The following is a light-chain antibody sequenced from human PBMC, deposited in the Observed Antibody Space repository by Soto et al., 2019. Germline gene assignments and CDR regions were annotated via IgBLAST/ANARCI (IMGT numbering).Light chain of an antibody. CDR2: EGT. V-gene: IGLV2-23*01. CDR1: SSDVGSYNL. Sequence: QSALTQPASVSGSPGQSITISCTGTSSDVGSYNLVSWYQHHPGKAPKLMIYEGTKRPSGVSNRFSGSKSGNTASLTISGLQAGDEADYYCCSFAGTSALVFGGGTKLTVL. CDR3: CSFAGTSALV. J-gene: IGLJ2*01.